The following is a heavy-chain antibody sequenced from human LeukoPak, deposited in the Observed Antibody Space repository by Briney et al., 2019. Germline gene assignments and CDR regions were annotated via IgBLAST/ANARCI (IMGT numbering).Heavy chain of an antibody. CDR3: AKSTLAAAGTGWFDP. Sequence: GGSLRLSCAASGFTFDDYAMHWVRHAPGKGLEWVSGISWNSGSIGYADSVKGRFTISRDNAKNSLYLQMNSLRAEDTALYYCAKSTLAAAGTGWFDPWGQGTLVTVSS. V-gene: IGHV3-9*01. CDR1: GFTFDDYA. D-gene: IGHD6-13*01. J-gene: IGHJ5*02. CDR2: ISWNSGSI.